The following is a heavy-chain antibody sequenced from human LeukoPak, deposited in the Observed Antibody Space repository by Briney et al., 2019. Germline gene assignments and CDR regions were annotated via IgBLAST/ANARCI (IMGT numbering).Heavy chain of an antibody. V-gene: IGHV3-23*01. D-gene: IGHD6-19*01. CDR2: ISGSGGST. Sequence: GGSLRLSCAASGFTFSSYAMSWVRQAPGKGLEWVSAISGSGGSTYYADSVKGRFTISRDNSNSMLYFHMNSLRAEDTAVYYCAKDVSSAGWYGLENWGQGTLVTVSS. CDR1: GFTFSSYA. CDR3: AKDVSSAGWYGLEN. J-gene: IGHJ4*02.